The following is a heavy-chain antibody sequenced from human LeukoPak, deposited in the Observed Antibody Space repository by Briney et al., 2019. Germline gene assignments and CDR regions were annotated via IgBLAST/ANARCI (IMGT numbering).Heavy chain of an antibody. D-gene: IGHD6-13*01. CDR1: GGSFSGYY. CDR2: INHSGST. J-gene: IGHJ5*02. V-gene: IGHV4-34*01. CDR3: ARDSGYSSS. Sequence: SETLSLTCAVYGGSFSGYYWSWIRQPPGKGLEWIGEINHSGSTYYNPSLKSRVTISVDTSKNQFSLKLSSVTAADTAVYYCARDSGYSSSWGQGTLVTVSS.